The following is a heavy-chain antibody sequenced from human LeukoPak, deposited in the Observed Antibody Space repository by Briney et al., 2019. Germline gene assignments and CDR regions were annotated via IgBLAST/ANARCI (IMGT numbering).Heavy chain of an antibody. CDR1: GFTFSSYA. CDR2: ISYDGSNK. Sequence: GRSLRLSCAASGFTFSSYAMHWVRQAPGKGLEWVAVISYDGSNKYYADSVKGRFTISRDNSKNTLYLQMNSLRAEDTAVYYCARGANYYDSSGYSYNFDYWGQGTLVTVPS. J-gene: IGHJ4*02. CDR3: ARGANYYDSSGYSYNFDY. D-gene: IGHD3-22*01. V-gene: IGHV3-30*04.